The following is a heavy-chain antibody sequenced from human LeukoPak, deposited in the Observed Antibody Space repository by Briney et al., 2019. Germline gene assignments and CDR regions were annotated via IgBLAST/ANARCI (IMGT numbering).Heavy chain of an antibody. J-gene: IGHJ4*02. CDR2: ISGSGGST. Sequence: PGGSLRLSCAASGFTFSSYAMSWVRQAPGKGLEWVSAISGSGGSTYYAGSVKGRFTISRDNSKNTLYLQMNSLRAEDTAVYYCAKDGVPLNYGDYDLDYWGQGTLVTVSS. CDR1: GFTFSSYA. D-gene: IGHD4-17*01. CDR3: AKDGVPLNYGDYDLDY. V-gene: IGHV3-23*01.